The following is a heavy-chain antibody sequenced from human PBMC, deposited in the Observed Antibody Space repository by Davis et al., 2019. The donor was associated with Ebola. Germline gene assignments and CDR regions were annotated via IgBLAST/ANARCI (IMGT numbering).Heavy chain of an antibody. CDR1: GFTFTSHY. J-gene: IGHJ5*02. CDR3: AKDLERFGGSYSNWFDP. V-gene: IGHV3-7*03. D-gene: IGHD1-26*01. Sequence: PGGSLRLSCAASGFTFTSHYMSWVRQAPGKGLEWVANIKQDGREKLYIDSVKGRFTISRDNAKDSIYLQMNSLRAEDTAVYYCAKDLERFGGSYSNWFDPWGQGTLVTVSS. CDR2: IKQDGREK.